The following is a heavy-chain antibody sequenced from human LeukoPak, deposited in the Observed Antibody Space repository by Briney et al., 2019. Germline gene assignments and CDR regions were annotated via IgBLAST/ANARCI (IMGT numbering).Heavy chain of an antibody. CDR1: GFTFSSYG. CDR2: IGYDGSNK. Sequence: GGSLRLSCAASGFTFSSYGMHWVRQAPGKGLEWVAVIGYDGSNKYYADSVKCRFTISRDNSKNTLYLQMKSLRAEDTAVYYCARARIAAAGTEEYNWFDPWGQGTLVTVSS. D-gene: IGHD6-13*01. CDR3: ARARIAAAGTEEYNWFDP. V-gene: IGHV3-33*01. J-gene: IGHJ5*02.